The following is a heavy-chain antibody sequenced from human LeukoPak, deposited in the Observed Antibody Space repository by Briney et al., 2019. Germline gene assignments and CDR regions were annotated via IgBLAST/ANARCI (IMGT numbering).Heavy chain of an antibody. D-gene: IGHD3-22*01. CDR1: GFTFSNYG. CDR3: AKDGDSSGYYSSYHNYMAV. V-gene: IGHV3-30*02. J-gene: IGHJ6*03. Sequence: GGSLRLSCTASGFTFSNYGMHWVRQAPGKGLEWVAFIRYDGGRKNFADSVKGRFTISRDISNNTVFLQMNSLRVEDTAVYYCAKDGDSSGYYSSYHNYMAVWGKGTSVTISS. CDR2: IRYDGGRK.